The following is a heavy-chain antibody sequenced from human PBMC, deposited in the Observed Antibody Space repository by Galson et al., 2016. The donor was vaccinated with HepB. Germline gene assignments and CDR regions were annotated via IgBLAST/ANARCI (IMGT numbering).Heavy chain of an antibody. CDR3: ARVRWLEPLGY. Sequence: SLRLSCAASGFTFTTYEMTWVRQAPGKGLEWISYISSYGSTIYYADSVKGRFTISRDNAENSLYLQMNSLRAEDTAVYYCARVRWLEPLGYWGQGTLVTVSS. CDR2: ISSYGSTI. V-gene: IGHV3-48*03. J-gene: IGHJ4*02. D-gene: IGHD6-19*01. CDR1: GFTFTTYE.